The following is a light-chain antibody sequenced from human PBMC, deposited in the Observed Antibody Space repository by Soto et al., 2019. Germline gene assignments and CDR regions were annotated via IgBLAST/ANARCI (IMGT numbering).Light chain of an antibody. CDR3: QQYKNWPWT. Sequence: EIVMTHSPATLSVSPGERATLSCRASQSVNSKLAWYQQKPGQAPRLLIYAASTRATGIPARFSGSGSGTEFTLTISSLQPEDFAVYFCQQYKNWPWTFGQGTKVEIK. V-gene: IGKV3-15*01. CDR2: AAS. J-gene: IGKJ1*01. CDR1: QSVNSK.